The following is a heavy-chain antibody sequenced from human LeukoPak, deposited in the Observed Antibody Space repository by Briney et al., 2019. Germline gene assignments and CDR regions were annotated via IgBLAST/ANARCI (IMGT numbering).Heavy chain of an antibody. V-gene: IGHV4-61*01. CDR2: IYYSGST. J-gene: IGHJ5*02. CDR3: ARDSVWSLYSRSYRWFDP. CDR1: GGSVSSGSYY. D-gene: IGHD6-6*01. Sequence: PSETLSLTCTVSGGSVSSGSYYWSWIRQPPGKGLEWIGYIYYSGSTNYNPSLKSRVTISVDTSKNQFSLKLSSVTAADTAVYYCARDSVWSLYSRSYRWFDPWGRGTLVTVSS.